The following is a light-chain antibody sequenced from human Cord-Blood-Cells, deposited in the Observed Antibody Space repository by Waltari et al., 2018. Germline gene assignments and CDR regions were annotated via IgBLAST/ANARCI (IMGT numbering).Light chain of an antibody. J-gene: IGLJ3*02. CDR3: SSYTSGSSWV. CDR2: DVS. CDR1: SSDVGGYNY. V-gene: IGLV2-14*03. Sequence: QSALTQPASVSGSPGPSITISCTGTSSDVGGYNYVSWYQQHPGKAPKLMIYDVSNRPSGISNRFSGSKSRNTASLTISGRQAEDEADYYCSSYTSGSSWVFGGGTKLTVL.